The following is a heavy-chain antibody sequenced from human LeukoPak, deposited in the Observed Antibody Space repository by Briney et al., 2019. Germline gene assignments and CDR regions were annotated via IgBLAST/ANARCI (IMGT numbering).Heavy chain of an antibody. CDR2: IIPILGIA. D-gene: IGHD3-22*01. V-gene: IGHV1-69*04. Sequence: RXAPXXXVEWMXRIIPILGIANYAQKFQGRVTITADKSTSTAYMELSSLRSEDTAVYYCARDRDYYDSSGYTDAFDIWGQGTMVTVSS. CDR3: ARDRDYYDSSGYTDAFDI. J-gene: IGHJ3*02.